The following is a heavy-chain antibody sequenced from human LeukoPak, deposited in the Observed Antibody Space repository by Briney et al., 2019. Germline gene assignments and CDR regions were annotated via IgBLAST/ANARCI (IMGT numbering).Heavy chain of an antibody. J-gene: IGHJ4*02. CDR3: ARGGADYDILSGLYLGY. V-gene: IGHV1-18*01. Sequence: GASVKVSCKASGYTFTSFGVSWVRQAPGQGLEWMGWISVYNGNTDYAQKFQGRVTMTTETSTHTAYMELRGLTSGDTAIYYCARGGADYDILSGLYLGYWGQGTLVTVSS. D-gene: IGHD3-9*01. CDR1: GYTFTSFG. CDR2: ISVYNGNT.